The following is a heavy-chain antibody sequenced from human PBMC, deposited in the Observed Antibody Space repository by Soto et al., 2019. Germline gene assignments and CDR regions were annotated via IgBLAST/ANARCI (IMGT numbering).Heavy chain of an antibody. J-gene: IGHJ4*02. V-gene: IGHV4-38-2*02. CDR3: ARVYADTAMVPNY. CDR2: IYHSGST. Sequence: LSLTCSVSGYSISSGYYCGWIRQPPGKGLEWIGSIYHSGSTYYNPSLKSRVTISVDTSKNQFSLKLSSVTAADTAVYYCARVYADTAMVPNYWGQGTLVTVSS. D-gene: IGHD5-18*01. CDR1: GYSISSGYY.